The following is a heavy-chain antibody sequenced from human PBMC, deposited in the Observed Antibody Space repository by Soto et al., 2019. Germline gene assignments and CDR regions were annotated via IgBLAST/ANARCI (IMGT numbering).Heavy chain of an antibody. V-gene: IGHV3-21*03. D-gene: IGHD3-16*01. Sequence: EVRLVESGGGLVKSGGSLRLSCSASGFTFSTYTMNWVRQAPGRGLEWVSNIDRFGSYSWYVDSAQGRFTISRDNAKNSLSLQMNSLRAEDTAVYYCARVGSTFARGRIGGVHYGLDVWGQGTTVTVSS. CDR1: GFTFSTYT. CDR3: ARVGSTFARGRIGGVHYGLDV. CDR2: IDRFGSYS. J-gene: IGHJ6*02.